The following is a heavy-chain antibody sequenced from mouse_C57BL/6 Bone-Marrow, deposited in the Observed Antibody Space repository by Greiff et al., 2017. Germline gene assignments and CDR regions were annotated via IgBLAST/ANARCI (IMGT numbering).Heavy chain of an antibody. CDR3: ERQIGYYLDY. CDR1: GYTFTSYW. V-gene: IGHV1-53*01. CDR2: INPSNGGT. Sequence: VQLKQPGTELVKPGASVKLSCKASGYTFTSYWMHWVKQRPGQGLEWIGNINPSNGGTNYNQKFKSKATLTVDKSSSTAYMQLSSLTSEASAVXYCERQIGYYLDYWGQGTTLTVSS. J-gene: IGHJ2*01.